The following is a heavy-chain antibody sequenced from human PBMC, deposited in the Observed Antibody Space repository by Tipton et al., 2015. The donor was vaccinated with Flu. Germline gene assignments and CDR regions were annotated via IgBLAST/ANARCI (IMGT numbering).Heavy chain of an antibody. V-gene: IGHV3-23*04. D-gene: IGHD4-17*01. CDR1: GFKFSHNA. Sequence: VQLVQSGGGLVKPGGSLRLSCAASGFKFSHNAMSWVRQAPGKGLEWVSGISGSANSRGYADSVKGRFTTSRDNSKNTLYLQMNSLRAEDTAVYYCAKDYGDHPWYFDYWGQGTLVSVSS. J-gene: IGHJ4*02. CDR2: ISGSANSR. CDR3: AKDYGDHPWYFDY.